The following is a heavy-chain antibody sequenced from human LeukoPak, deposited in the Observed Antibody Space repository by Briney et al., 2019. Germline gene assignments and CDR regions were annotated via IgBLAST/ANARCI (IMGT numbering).Heavy chain of an antibody. CDR3: ARDYSNYGFDYYYYMDV. J-gene: IGHJ6*03. CDR2: IYTSGST. Sequence: PSETLSLTCTVSGGSISSGSYYWSWIRQPAGKGLEWIGRIYTSGSTNYNPSLKSRVTISVDTSKNQFSLKLSSVTAADTAVYYCARDYSNYGFDYYYYMDVWGKGTTVTVSS. CDR1: GGSISSGSYY. V-gene: IGHV4-61*02. D-gene: IGHD4-11*01.